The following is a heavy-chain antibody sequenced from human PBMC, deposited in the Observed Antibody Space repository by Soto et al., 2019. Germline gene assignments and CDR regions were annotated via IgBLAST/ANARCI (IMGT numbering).Heavy chain of an antibody. CDR1: GFTFNNYA. J-gene: IGHJ4*02. V-gene: IGHV3-23*01. D-gene: IGHD4-4*01. CDR2: ISASGGNT. CDR3: AKYGAVTGGGPEY. Sequence: EVELLESGGGLVQPGGSLALSCAASGFTFNNYAMSWVRQAPGKGLEWVSSISASGGNTYYADSVKGRFTISRDNSKNTLFLLVNTLRAEDTAVHYCAKYGAVTGGGPEYWGQGTLVTVSS.